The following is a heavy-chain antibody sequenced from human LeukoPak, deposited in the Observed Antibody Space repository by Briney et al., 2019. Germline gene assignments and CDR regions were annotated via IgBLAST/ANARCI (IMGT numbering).Heavy chain of an antibody. CDR2: INQDGSET. Sequence: GGSLRLSCAASGFTFSSYAMSWVRQAPGKGLEWVANINQDGSETNYADSVQGRFTTSRDNAENSLYLQMNSLRVEDTALYYCARGHCSGGTCFSSLYDYWGLGTLVTVSS. V-gene: IGHV3-7*01. J-gene: IGHJ4*02. CDR3: ARGHCSGGTCFSSLYDY. D-gene: IGHD2-15*01. CDR1: GFTFSSYA.